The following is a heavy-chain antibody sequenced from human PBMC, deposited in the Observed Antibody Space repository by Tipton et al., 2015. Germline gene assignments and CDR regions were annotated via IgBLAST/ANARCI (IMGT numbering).Heavy chain of an antibody. CDR1: GGSISSGGYY. CDR3: AREPQYGSGRIDF. Sequence: TLSLTCNVSGGSISSGGYYWSWIRQHPGKGLEWIGYVHRSGYTEYTPSLRSRLTISVDTSKNQFSLKLTSLSATDTGVYYCAREPQYGSGRIDFWGQGTLVTVSS. CDR2: VHRSGYT. J-gene: IGHJ4*02. V-gene: IGHV4-30-4*01. D-gene: IGHD3-10*01.